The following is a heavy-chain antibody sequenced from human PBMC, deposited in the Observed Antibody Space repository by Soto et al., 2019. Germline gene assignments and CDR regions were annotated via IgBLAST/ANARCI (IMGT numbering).Heavy chain of an antibody. V-gene: IGHV3-30-3*01. CDR2: ISYDGSNK. CDR1: GFTFSSYA. CDR3: AREGGWELLLDYYYYGMDV. Sequence: QVQLVESGGGVVQPGRSLRLSCAASGFTFSSYAMHWVRQAPGKGLEWVAVISYDGSNKYYADSVKGRFTISRDNSKNTLYLQMNSLRAEDTAVYYCAREGGWELLLDYYYYGMDVWGQGTTVTVSS. J-gene: IGHJ6*02. D-gene: IGHD1-26*01.